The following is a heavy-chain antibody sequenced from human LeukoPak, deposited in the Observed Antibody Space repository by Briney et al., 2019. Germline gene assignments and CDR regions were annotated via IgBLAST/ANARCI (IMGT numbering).Heavy chain of an antibody. V-gene: IGHV3-11*01. Sequence: GVSLRLSCAASGFTSSDYYMSWIRQAPGKGLEWVSYISSSGSTIYYADSVKGRFTISRDNAKNSLYLQMNSLRAEDTAVYYCARDLFTDYYYMDVWGKGTTVTVSS. CDR2: ISSSGSTI. J-gene: IGHJ6*03. CDR1: GFTSSDYY. CDR3: ARDLFTDYYYMDV.